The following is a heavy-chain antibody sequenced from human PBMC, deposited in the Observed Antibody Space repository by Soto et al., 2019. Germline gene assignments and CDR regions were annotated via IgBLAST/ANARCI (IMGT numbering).Heavy chain of an antibody. J-gene: IGHJ4*02. D-gene: IGHD2-2*01. CDR2: ISGSGGST. CDR1: AFTFSSYA. CDR3: AKDRSGSGVVVVPAAVQFDH. V-gene: IGHV3-23*01. Sequence: GGSLRLSCAASAFTFSSYAMSWVRQAPGKGLEWVSSISGSGGSTYYADSVKGRFTISRDNSKNTLYLQMNSLRADDMAVYYCAKDRSGSGVVVVPAAVQFDHWGLGILVTVSS.